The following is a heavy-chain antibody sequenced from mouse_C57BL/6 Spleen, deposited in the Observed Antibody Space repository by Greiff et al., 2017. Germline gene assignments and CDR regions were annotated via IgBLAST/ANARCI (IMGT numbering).Heavy chain of an antibody. CDR2: IYPDSGST. J-gene: IGHJ3*01. V-gene: IGHV1-55*01. Sequence: VQLQQPGAELVKPGASVKLSCKASGYNFTSYWMTWVKQRPGQGLEWIGGIYPDSGSTNYNAKFKSKATLTVDTSSSTAYMQLSSLTSEDSAVYYCARTLDLPPAYWGQGTLLTVS. CDR1: GYNFTSYW. CDR3: ARTLDLPPAY.